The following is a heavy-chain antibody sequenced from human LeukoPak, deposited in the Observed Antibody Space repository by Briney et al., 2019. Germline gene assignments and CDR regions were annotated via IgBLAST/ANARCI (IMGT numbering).Heavy chain of an antibody. CDR1: GFTVGSNY. D-gene: IGHD3-10*01. Sequence: GGSLRLSCAASGFTVGSNYMSWVRQAPGKGLEWVSVIYSGGSTYYADSVKGRFTISRDNSKSTLYLQMNSLRAEDTAVYYCARGYYDSGSYFAFDYWGQGTLVTVSS. CDR2: IYSGGST. CDR3: ARGYYDSGSYFAFDY. V-gene: IGHV3-53*01. J-gene: IGHJ4*02.